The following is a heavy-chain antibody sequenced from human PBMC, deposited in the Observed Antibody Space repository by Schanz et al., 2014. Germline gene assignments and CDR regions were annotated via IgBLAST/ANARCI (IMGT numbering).Heavy chain of an antibody. D-gene: IGHD3-22*01. CDR2: ISGTGGDDT. V-gene: IGHV3-23*01. CDR1: GFSFGTYA. J-gene: IGHJ4*02. Sequence: EVHLLESGGGLVQPGGSLRLSCAASGFSFGTYAMSWVRQAPGKGLLWVSSISGTGGDDTYYADSVKGRFTISRDNSKNTLFLQMNSLRVEDSAIYYCAKDISDTSGKDDYWGQGTLVTVCS. CDR3: AKDISDTSGKDDY.